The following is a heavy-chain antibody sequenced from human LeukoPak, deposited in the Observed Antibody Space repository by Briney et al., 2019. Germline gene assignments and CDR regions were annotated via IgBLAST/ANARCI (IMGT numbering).Heavy chain of an antibody. CDR2: ISSSSSYI. CDR3: ARDMLGLYYMDV. V-gene: IGHV3-21*01. J-gene: IGHJ6*03. CDR1: GFTFSSYS. D-gene: IGHD2-8*01. Sequence: GGSLRLSCAASGFTFSSYSMNWVRQAPGKGLEWVSSISSSSSYIYYADSVKGRFTISRDNAKNSLYLQMNSLRAEDTAVYYCARDMLGLYYMDVWGKGTTVTVSS.